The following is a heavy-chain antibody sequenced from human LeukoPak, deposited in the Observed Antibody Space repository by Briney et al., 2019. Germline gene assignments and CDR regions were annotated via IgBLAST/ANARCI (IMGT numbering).Heavy chain of an antibody. CDR3: ARDDSSGTFDY. Sequence: ASVKVSCKGSGYTFTNYGISWVRQAPGQGLEWMGWISAYNGNTNYAQKLQGRVTMTTDTSTSTAYMELRSLRSDDTAVYCCARDDSSGTFDYWGQGTLVTVSS. D-gene: IGHD3-22*01. J-gene: IGHJ4*02. CDR2: ISAYNGNT. CDR1: GYTFTNYG. V-gene: IGHV1-18*01.